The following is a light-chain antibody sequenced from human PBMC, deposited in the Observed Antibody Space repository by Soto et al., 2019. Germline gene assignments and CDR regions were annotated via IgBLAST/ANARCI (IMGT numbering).Light chain of an antibody. J-gene: IGKJ1*01. CDR1: QSVSSSY. CDR3: QQYGSSGT. Sequence: EMVLTQSPDTLSLSPGERATLSCKASQSVSSSYLAWYQQRPGQAPRLLIHGASKRATGIPDRLSGSASGTDFTLTISRMEPEDFAVYYCQQYGSSGTFGQGTKVDIK. V-gene: IGKV3-20*01. CDR2: GAS.